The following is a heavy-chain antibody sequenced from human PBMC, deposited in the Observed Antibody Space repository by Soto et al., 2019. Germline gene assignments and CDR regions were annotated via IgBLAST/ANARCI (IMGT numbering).Heavy chain of an antibody. CDR2: IIPIFGTA. D-gene: IGHD2-2*01. J-gene: IGHJ6*02. Sequence: SVKVSCKAFGGTFSSYAISWVRQAPGQGLEWMGGIIPIFGTANYAQKFQGRVTITADESTSTAYMELSSLRSEDTAVYYCASRGVYCSSTSCYGSVYYYYYGMDVWGQGTTVTVSS. CDR1: GGTFSSYA. CDR3: ASRGVYCSSTSCYGSVYYYYYGMDV. V-gene: IGHV1-69*13.